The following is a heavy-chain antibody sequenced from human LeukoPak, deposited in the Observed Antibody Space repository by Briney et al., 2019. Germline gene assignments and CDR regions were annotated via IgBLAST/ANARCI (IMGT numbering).Heavy chain of an antibody. J-gene: IGHJ4*02. V-gene: IGHV1-2*02. CDR1: GYTFTGYY. Sequence: ASVKVSCKASGYTFTGYYIHWVRQAPGQGLEWMGWINPNTGGTNYAQNFQGRVTMTRDMSINTAYMELSRLRSDDTAMYYCARGHRYYDSSSYYTGAKYYFDYWGQGTLGTVSS. CDR2: INPNTGGT. CDR3: ARGHRYYDSSSYYTGAKYYFDY. D-gene: IGHD3-22*01.